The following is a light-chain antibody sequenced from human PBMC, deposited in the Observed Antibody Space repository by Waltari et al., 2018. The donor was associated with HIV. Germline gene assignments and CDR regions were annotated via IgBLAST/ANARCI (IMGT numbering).Light chain of an antibody. CDR3: QSYDSSKWV. V-gene: IGLV6-57*01. Sequence: NFMLTQPHSVSESPGKTVTISCTRSSSSIPSNSVQWYQQRPGSSPTTLIYEDNQRPSGVPDRFSGSIDSSSNSASLTISGLKTEDEADYYCQSYDSSKWVFGGGTKLTVL. J-gene: IGLJ3*02. CDR1: SSSIPSNS. CDR2: EDN.